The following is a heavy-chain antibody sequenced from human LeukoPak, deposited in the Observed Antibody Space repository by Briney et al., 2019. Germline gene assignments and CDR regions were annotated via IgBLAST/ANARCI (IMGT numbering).Heavy chain of an antibody. CDR2: INPGGTSI. CDR1: GFTFSSYW. V-gene: IGHV3-74*01. Sequence: PGRSLRLSCAASGFTFSSYWMHWVRQVPGKGLVWVARINPGGTSITYADSVKGRFTISRDNAKNTLYLQMDSLRAEDTGVYYCARSNKADDYWGQATLVTVSS. CDR3: ARSNKADDY. J-gene: IGHJ4*02. D-gene: IGHD1/OR15-1a*01.